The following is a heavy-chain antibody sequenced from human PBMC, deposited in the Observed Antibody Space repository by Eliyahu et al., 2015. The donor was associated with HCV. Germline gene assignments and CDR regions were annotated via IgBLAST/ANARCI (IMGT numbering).Heavy chain of an antibody. V-gene: IGHV3-7*01. Sequence: EVELVESGGGLVQPGGSXRLSCAASGFTFNRNWMSWVRQAPGKGPEWVANIKEDKSEKYYVDSVKGRFTISRDNAKNSVYLEMNSLRVEDTALYYCVRGGNRYADWGQGTLVTVSS. CDR2: IKEDKSEK. J-gene: IGHJ4*02. D-gene: IGHD2-2*01. CDR3: VRGGNRYAD. CDR1: GFTFNRNW.